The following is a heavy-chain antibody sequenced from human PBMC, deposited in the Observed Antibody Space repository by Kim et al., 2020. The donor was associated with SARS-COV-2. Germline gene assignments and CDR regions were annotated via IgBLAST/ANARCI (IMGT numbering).Heavy chain of an antibody. Sequence: GGSLRLSCAASGFTFSDYYMSWIRQAPGKGLEWVSYISSSSSYTNYADSVKGRFTISRDNAKNSLYLQMNSLRAEDTAVYYCARDFLYCSGGSCYYYGMDVWGQGTTVTVSS. V-gene: IGHV3-11*05. CDR2: ISSSSSYT. CDR1: GFTFSDYY. CDR3: ARDFLYCSGGSCYYYGMDV. D-gene: IGHD2-15*01. J-gene: IGHJ6*02.